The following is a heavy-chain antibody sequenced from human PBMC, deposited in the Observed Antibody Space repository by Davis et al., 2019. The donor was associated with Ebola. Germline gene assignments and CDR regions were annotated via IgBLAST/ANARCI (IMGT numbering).Heavy chain of an antibody. CDR2: INSDGSST. CDR1: GFTFRLYV. Sequence: GESLKISCAASGFTFRLYVMHWVRQAPAKGLVWVSRINSDGSSTSYADSVKGRFTTSRDNSKNTLYLQMNSLRPEDSAVYYCATTWRQDSFDMWGQGTMVTVSP. J-gene: IGHJ3*02. CDR3: ATTWRQDSFDM. V-gene: IGHV3-74*01. D-gene: IGHD5-18*01.